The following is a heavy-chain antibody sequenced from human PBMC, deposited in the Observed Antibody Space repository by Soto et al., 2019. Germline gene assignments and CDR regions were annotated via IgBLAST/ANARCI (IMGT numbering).Heavy chain of an antibody. V-gene: IGHV3-30-3*01. D-gene: IGHD4-17*01. CDR1: GFTFSSYA. J-gene: IGHJ4*02. CDR2: ISYDGISK. CDR3: AKDRATTTAFAY. Sequence: GGSLRLSCAASGFTFSSYAMHWVRQAPGKGLEWVAVISYDGISKHYADSVKGRFSISRDDSENTLYVQMNSLRAEDTAVYYCAKDRATTTAFAYCGQGSLVTVSS.